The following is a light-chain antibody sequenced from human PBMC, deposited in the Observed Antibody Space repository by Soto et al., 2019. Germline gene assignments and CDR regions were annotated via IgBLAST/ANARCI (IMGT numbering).Light chain of an antibody. CDR3: SSYAGSTTVL. CDR2: DVS. Sequence: ALTQPASVSGSLGQSIAFSCTGTSSDIGDYNYVSWYQQLPGKAPKLMIYDVSNRPSGVSDRFSGSVSGNTASLTISGLQPEDEADYYCSSYAGSTTVLFGGGTKLTVL. CDR1: SSDIGDYNY. J-gene: IGLJ2*01. V-gene: IGLV2-14*01.